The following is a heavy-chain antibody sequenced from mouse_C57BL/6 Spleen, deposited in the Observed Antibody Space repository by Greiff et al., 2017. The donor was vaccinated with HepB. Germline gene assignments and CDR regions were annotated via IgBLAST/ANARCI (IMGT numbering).Heavy chain of an antibody. CDR3: ARRTDYDYAMDY. V-gene: IGHV5-17*01. CDR2: ISSGSSTI. J-gene: IGHJ4*01. D-gene: IGHD2-4*01. CDR1: GFTFSDYG. Sequence: EVQVVESGGGLVKPGGSLKLSCAASGFTFSDYGMHWVRQAPEKGLEWVAYISSGSSTIYYADTVKGRFTISRDNAKNTLFLQMTSLRSEDTAMYYGARRTDYDYAMDYWGQGTSVTVSS.